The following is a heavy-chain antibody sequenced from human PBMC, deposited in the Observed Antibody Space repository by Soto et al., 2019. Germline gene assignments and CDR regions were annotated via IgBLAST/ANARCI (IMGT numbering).Heavy chain of an antibody. CDR1: GGTFSSYA. CDR2: LFPIFGTA. D-gene: IGHD3-22*01. J-gene: IGHJ5*02. V-gene: IGHV1-69*13. Sequence: ASVKVSCTASGGTFSSYAISWMRQAPGQGLAWFVGLFPIFGTANYEKKFQRRVTSPEDESTSSAYMVLSSLRFEDLAVYFCARPIQYYYVSSRQSYWLDHWGKGLMVTV. CDR3: ARPIQYYYVSSRQSYWLDH.